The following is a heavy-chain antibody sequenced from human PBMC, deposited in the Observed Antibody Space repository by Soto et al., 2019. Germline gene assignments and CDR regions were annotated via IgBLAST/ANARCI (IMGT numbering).Heavy chain of an antibody. Sequence: QVQLVQSGAEVKKPGASVKVSCKASGYTFTNYGISWVRQAPGQGLECMGWINAYNGNTKSAQKLQGRVTLTTDTSTSTAYMELRSLRSDDTAVYYCARDAAAGLNDCWGQGTLVTVSS. J-gene: IGHJ4*02. CDR3: ARDAAAGLNDC. D-gene: IGHD6-13*01. CDR2: INAYNGNT. V-gene: IGHV1-18*01. CDR1: GYTFTNYG.